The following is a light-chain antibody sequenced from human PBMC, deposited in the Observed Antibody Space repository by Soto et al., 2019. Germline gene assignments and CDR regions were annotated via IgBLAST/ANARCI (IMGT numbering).Light chain of an antibody. CDR3: LQDYNYPRT. J-gene: IGKJ1*01. CDR2: DAS. Sequence: DIQMTHSPSSLSASVGDRVTITCRASQSISSYLNWYQQKPGKAPKLLIYDASSLESGVPSRFSGSGSGTEFTLTISSLQPEDFATYYCLQDYNYPRTFGQGTKVDIK. V-gene: IGKV1-39*01. CDR1: QSISSY.